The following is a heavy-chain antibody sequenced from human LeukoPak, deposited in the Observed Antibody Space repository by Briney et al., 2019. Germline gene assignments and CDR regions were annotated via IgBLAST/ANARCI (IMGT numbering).Heavy chain of an antibody. CDR2: ITSNGGTT. J-gene: IGHJ4*02. CDR1: GCTFSSYA. CDR3: ARGGYSGTYYFDY. D-gene: IGHD1-26*01. V-gene: IGHV3-64*04. Sequence: GGSLRLSCSASGCTFSSYAMHWVRQPPGKGLEYVSSITSNGGTTYYADALTGRFTISRDNSKSTLYLQMNSLTAEDTAVYYCARGGYSGTYYFDYWGQGTLVTVSS.